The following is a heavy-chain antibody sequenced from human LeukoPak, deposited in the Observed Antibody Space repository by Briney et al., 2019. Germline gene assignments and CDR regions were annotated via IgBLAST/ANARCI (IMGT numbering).Heavy chain of an antibody. CDR3: TSRMTTYDYYYYYGMDV. J-gene: IGHJ6*02. Sequence: GCGLKLASAACGLTFSDSAMHWVGQASGKGLEWVGRIRSKANSYATAYAASVKGRFTISRDDSKNTAYLQMNSLKTEDTAVYYCTSRMTTYDYYYYYGMDVWGQGTTVTVSS. V-gene: IGHV3-73*01. CDR1: GLTFSDSA. D-gene: IGHD1-1*01. CDR2: IRSKANSYAT.